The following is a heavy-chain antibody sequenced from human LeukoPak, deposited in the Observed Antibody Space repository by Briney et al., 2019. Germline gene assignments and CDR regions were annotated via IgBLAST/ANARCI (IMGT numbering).Heavy chain of an antibody. D-gene: IGHD2-15*01. J-gene: IGHJ4*02. Sequence: GASVKVSCKASGYTFTSYGISWVRQAPGQGLEWMGWISAYNGNTNYVQKLQDRVTMTTDTSTSTAYMELRSLRSDDTAVYYCARTPFLYFSGGSCYSDFWGQGTLVTVSS. CDR1: GYTFTSYG. V-gene: IGHV1-18*01. CDR2: ISAYNGNT. CDR3: ARTPFLYFSGGSCYSDF.